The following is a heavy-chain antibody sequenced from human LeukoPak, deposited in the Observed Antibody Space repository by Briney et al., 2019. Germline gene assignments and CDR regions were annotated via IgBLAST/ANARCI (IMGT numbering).Heavy chain of an antibody. CDR2: INHSGST. V-gene: IGHV4-34*01. D-gene: IGHD3-3*01. J-gene: IGHJ4*02. CDR1: GGSFSGYY. CDR3: ARGVRTIFGVVIIRDYFDY. Sequence: SETLSLTCAVYGGSFSGYYWSWIRQPPGKGLEWIGDINHSGSTNYNPSLKSRVTISVDTSKNQFSLKLSSVTAADTAVYYCARGVRTIFGVVIIRDYFDYWGQGTLVTVSS.